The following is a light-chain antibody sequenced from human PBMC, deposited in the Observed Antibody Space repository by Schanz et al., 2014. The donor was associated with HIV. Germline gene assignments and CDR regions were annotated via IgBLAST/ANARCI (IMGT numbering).Light chain of an antibody. V-gene: IGLV2-14*01. Sequence: QSALTQPASVSGSPGQSITISCTGTSSDVGGYNYVSWYQQHPGKAPKLMIYEGSKRPSGVSNRFSGSKSGNTASLTISGLQAEDEADYFCSSYTSRATWVFGGGTKLTVL. CDR1: SSDVGGYNY. CDR3: SSYTSRATWV. J-gene: IGLJ3*02. CDR2: EGS.